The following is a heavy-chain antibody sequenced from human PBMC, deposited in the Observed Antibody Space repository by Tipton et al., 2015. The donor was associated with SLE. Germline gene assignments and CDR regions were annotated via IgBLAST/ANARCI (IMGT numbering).Heavy chain of an antibody. CDR2: ISGSSSTI. J-gene: IGHJ4*02. D-gene: IGHD2-15*01. Sequence: SLRLSCAASGFTFSSYSMNWVRQAPGKGLEWVSYISGSSSTIYYADSVKGRFTISRDTAKNSLYLQTNSLRAEETAVYYCARSLSGAGPFFDYWGQGTLVTVSS. CDR1: GFTFSSYS. V-gene: IGHV3-48*01. CDR3: ARSLSGAGPFFDY.